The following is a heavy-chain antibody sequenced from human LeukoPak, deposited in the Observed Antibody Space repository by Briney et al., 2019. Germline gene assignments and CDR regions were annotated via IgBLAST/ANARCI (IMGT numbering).Heavy chain of an antibody. CDR2: ISAYNGNT. D-gene: IGHD6-19*01. J-gene: IGHJ5*02. Sequence: GASVKVSCKASGYTFTSYGISWVRQAPGQGLEWMGWISAYNGNTNYAQKLQGRVTMTTDTSTSTAYMELSSLRSEDTAVYYCARLMTTYSSGHDPWGQGTLVTVSS. CDR1: GYTFTSYG. V-gene: IGHV1-18*01. CDR3: ARLMTTYSSGHDP.